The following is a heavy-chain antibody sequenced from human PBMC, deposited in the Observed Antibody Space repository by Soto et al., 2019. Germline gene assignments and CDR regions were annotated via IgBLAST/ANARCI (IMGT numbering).Heavy chain of an antibody. CDR2: VYSSGST. D-gene: IGHD6-6*01. Sequence: WVRQPPGKGLELLGGVYSSGSTYYNPSLKGRVIISVDTSKNQFSLRLSSVTAADTAVYYCARHYPLVVSPTLAPWQLVSSAFDYWGQGALVTVSS. CDR3: ARHYPLVVSPTLAPWQLVSSAFDY. J-gene: IGHJ4*02. V-gene: IGHV4-39*01.